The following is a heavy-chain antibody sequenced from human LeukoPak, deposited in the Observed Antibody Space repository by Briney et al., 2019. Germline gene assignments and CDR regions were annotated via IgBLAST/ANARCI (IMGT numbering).Heavy chain of an antibody. CDR3: ARFGKSYDFWSGADAFDI. V-gene: IGHV3-11*04. Sequence: GGSLRLSCAATGFSFSDYYMNWFRQVPGKGLEWISYISNSGGAMFYADSVKGRFTISRDNAKNSLYLQMNSLRAEDTAVYYCARFGKSYDFWSGADAFDIWGQGTMVTVSS. CDR2: ISNSGGAM. J-gene: IGHJ3*02. CDR1: GFSFSDYY. D-gene: IGHD3-3*01.